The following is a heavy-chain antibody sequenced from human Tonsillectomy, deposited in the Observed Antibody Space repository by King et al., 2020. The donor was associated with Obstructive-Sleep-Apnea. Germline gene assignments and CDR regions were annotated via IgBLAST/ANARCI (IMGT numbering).Heavy chain of an antibody. CDR3: ARTMAPYSYGRGPDY. Sequence: VQLVESGGGVVQPGRSLRLSWEASGFTFRIYAMHWARQAPGKGLEGVAVISYDGSRKAYADSMKGRFTLSRDNSKNTLYLQMNSLRAEDTAVYYCARTMAPYSYGRGPDYWGQGTLVTVSS. CDR1: GFTFRIYA. V-gene: IGHV3-30*04. J-gene: IGHJ4*02. CDR2: ISYDGSRK. D-gene: IGHD5-18*01.